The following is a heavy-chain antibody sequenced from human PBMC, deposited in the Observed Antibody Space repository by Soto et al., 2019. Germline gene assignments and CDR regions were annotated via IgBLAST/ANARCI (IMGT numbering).Heavy chain of an antibody. D-gene: IGHD5-12*01. CDR2: INPNSGGT. CDR3: ARDRRLRLSQPGYYGMDV. J-gene: IGHJ6*02. Sequence: ASVKVSCKASGYTFTGYYMHWVRQAPGQGLEWMGWINPNSGGTNYAQKFQGWVTMTRDTSISTAYMELSRLRSGDTAVYYCARDRRLRLSQPGYYGMDVWGQGTTVTVSS. CDR1: GYTFTGYY. V-gene: IGHV1-2*04.